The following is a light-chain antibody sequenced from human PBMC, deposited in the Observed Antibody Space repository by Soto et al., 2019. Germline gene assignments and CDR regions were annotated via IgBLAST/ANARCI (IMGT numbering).Light chain of an antibody. CDR3: PDYGSSEWK. J-gene: IGKJ1*01. CDR2: GAS. CDR1: HSVPTNY. Sequence: EIVLTQSPGTLSLSPGERVTLSCRASHSVPTNYLAWYQQKPGQSPRLLIYGASTRATGIPERFSGSGSGTDFTLTISRLEPEAFEVYYCPDYGSSEWKFGKGTKVDI. V-gene: IGKV3-20*01.